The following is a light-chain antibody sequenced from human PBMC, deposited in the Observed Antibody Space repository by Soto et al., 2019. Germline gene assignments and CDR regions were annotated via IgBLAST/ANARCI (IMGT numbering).Light chain of an antibody. CDR2: ATS. J-gene: IGKJ4*01. CDR3: QLSYCVPRT. V-gene: IGKV1-39*01. Sequence: DFQMTQSPSSLSASVGDRVNITCRASQSITRYLNWYQQKPGKAPNLLIYATSNLQTGVPLRFRGSGFGTDCTLTINHLQPEDCATYYCQLSYCVPRTFVGGTKVEI. CDR1: QSITRY.